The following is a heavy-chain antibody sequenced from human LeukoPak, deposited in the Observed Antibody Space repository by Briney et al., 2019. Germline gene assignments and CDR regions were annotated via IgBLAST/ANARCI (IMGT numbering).Heavy chain of an antibody. J-gene: IGHJ3*02. Sequence: GGSLRLSCAAAGFTVSDYGMSWVRQAPGKGLEWVSGISGSGSSTYYADSVKGRFTISRDNSKNTLYLQMNSLKVEDTAVYYCAKSWNYYDSSGDDALDIWGQGTMVTVSS. CDR3: AKSWNYYDSSGDDALDI. CDR2: ISGSGSST. D-gene: IGHD3-22*01. CDR1: GFTVSDYG. V-gene: IGHV3-23*01.